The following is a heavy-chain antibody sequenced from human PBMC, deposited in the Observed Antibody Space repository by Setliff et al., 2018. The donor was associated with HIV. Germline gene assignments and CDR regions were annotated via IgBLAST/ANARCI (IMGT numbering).Heavy chain of an antibody. J-gene: IGHJ4*02. Sequence: TSETLSLTCSLSGGSISSYHWNWIRQPPGKGLEWIGYIYYSGSTNYNPSLKSRVTISVDTSKNQFSLKLSSVTPADTAVYYCARAPFYYGSGSYQTFDYWGQGTLVTVSS. V-gene: IGHV4-59*01. D-gene: IGHD3-10*01. CDR2: IYYSGST. CDR1: GGSISSYH. CDR3: ARAPFYYGSGSYQTFDY.